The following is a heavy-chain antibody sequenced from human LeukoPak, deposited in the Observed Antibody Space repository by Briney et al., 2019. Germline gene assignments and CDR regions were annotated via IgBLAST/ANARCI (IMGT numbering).Heavy chain of an antibody. V-gene: IGHV3-21*04. D-gene: IGHD1-26*01. J-gene: IGHJ3*02. CDR3: AKVAKWELPYDAFDI. CDR2: ISSSSSYI. CDR1: GFTFSSYS. Sequence: GGSLRLSCAASGFTFSSYSMNWVRQAPGKGLEWVSSISSSSSYIYYADSVKGRFTISRDNSKNTLYLQMNSLRAEDTAVYYCAKVAKWELPYDAFDIWGQGTMVTVSS.